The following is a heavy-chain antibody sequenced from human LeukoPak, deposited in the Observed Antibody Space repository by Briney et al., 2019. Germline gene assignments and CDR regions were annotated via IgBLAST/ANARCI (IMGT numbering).Heavy chain of an antibody. CDR2: ISSSGSTI. V-gene: IGHV3-48*03. Sequence: GGSLRLSCAASGFTFSSYEMNWVRQAPGKGLEWVSYISSSGSTIYYADSVKGRFTISRDNAKNSLYLQMNSLRAEDTAVYYRARCPCERLEWFFDYWGQGTLVTVSS. CDR1: GFTFSSYE. D-gene: IGHD3-3*01. CDR3: ARCPCERLEWFFDY. J-gene: IGHJ4*02.